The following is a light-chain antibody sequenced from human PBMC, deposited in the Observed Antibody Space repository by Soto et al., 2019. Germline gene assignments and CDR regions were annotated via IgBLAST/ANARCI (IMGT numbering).Light chain of an antibody. J-gene: IGLJ2*01. Sequence: QPVLTQSPSASASLGASVKLTCTLSSGHSSYAIAWHQQQPEKGPRSLMKVNTDGSHNKGDGIPDRFSGSSAGAERYLTIASLQSEDEADYYCQTWGAGFSVVFGGGTKLTVL. CDR1: SGHSSYA. V-gene: IGLV4-69*01. CDR3: QTWGAGFSVV. CDR2: VNTDGSH.